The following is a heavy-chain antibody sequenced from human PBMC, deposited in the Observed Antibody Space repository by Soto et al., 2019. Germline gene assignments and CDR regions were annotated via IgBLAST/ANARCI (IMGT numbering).Heavy chain of an antibody. CDR1: GFTFSGSS. CDR2: IRNKANSYAT. D-gene: IGHD2-15*01. CDR3: ISHSPEDMIRT. Sequence: VGSLRLSCAASGFTFSGSSVHWVRQASGKGLEWVGRIRNKANSYATAYAASVRGRFTISRDDSKNTAFLQMSSLNTEDTAVYYCISHSPEDMIRTWGQGTLVTVSS. V-gene: IGHV3-73*01. J-gene: IGHJ4*02.